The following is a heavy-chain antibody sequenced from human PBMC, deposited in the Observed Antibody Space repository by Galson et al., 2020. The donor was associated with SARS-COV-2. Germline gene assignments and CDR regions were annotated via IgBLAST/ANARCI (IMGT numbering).Heavy chain of an antibody. D-gene: IGHD6-13*01. CDR3: ARGLIWQQLLGDY. V-gene: IGHV3-23*01. J-gene: IGHJ4*02. CDR2: ITGTGDST. CDR1: GFTFSQYA. Sequence: GESLKISCAASGFTFSQYAMNWVRQAPGKGLEWVSTITGTGDSTYYADSVKGRFTISGDNSKNTVYLQMNSLRADDTAIYYCARGLIWQQLLGDYWGQGARVTVSS.